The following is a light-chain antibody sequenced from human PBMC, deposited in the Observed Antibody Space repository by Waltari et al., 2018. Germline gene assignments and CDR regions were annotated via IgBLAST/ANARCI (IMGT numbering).Light chain of an antibody. CDR1: QDIRNY. CDR3: QQYDNLIT. V-gene: IGKV1-33*01. CDR2: DAS. J-gene: IGKJ5*01. Sequence: DIQMTQSPSSLSASVGDRVTITCQASQDIRNYLNWYQHKPGKAPKLLIYDASNLEAGVPSRFSGGGSGTNFIFTINSLQPEDIATYYCQQYDNLITFGQGTRLEIK.